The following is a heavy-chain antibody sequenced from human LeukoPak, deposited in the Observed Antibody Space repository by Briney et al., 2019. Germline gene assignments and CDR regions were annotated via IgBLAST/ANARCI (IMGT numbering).Heavy chain of an antibody. CDR3: AHRKNYYDSSVFDN. J-gene: IGHJ4*02. Sequence: SGPTLVNPTHTLTLTCTFSGFSLNTRGVGVGWIRQPPGRALEWLALIYWDDDRRYSPSLKSRLTITKDTSKNQVVLTMTNMDPVDTATYFCAHRKNYYDSSVFDNWGQGTLVTVSS. D-gene: IGHD3-22*01. V-gene: IGHV2-5*02. CDR2: IYWDDDR. CDR1: GFSLNTRGVG.